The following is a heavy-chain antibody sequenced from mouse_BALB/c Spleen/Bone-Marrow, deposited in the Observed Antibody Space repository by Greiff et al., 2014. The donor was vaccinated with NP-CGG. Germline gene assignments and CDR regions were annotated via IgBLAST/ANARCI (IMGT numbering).Heavy chain of an antibody. V-gene: IGHV2-9*02. CDR1: GFSLTTYG. CDR3: ARITTATGAMDY. J-gene: IGHJ4*01. Sequence: QVQLKESGPGLGAPSQSLSITFTVSGFSLTTYGVHWVRQPPGKGLEWLGVLWADGSTNYNSALMSRLSISKDNSKSQVFLKMNSLQTDDTAMYYCARITTATGAMDYWGQGTSVTVSS. CDR2: LWADGST. D-gene: IGHD1-2*01.